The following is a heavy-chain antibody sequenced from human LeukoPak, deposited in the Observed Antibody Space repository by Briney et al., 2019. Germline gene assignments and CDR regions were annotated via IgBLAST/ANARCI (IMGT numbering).Heavy chain of an antibody. J-gene: IGHJ2*01. D-gene: IGHD2-15*01. Sequence: GGSLRLSCAASGFTVSSNYMTWVRQAPGRGLEWVSVIYSGGSTYYAESVKGRFTISRDNSKNTLYLQMNSLRTEDTAVYYCARDPYCSGGSCQGGYWYFDLWGRGTLVTVSS. CDR2: IYSGGST. CDR3: ARDPYCSGGSCQGGYWYFDL. V-gene: IGHV3-66*02. CDR1: GFTVSSNY.